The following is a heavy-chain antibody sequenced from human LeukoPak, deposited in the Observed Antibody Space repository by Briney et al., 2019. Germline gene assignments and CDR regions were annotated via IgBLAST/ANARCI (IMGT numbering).Heavy chain of an antibody. V-gene: IGHV4-61*01. CDR1: GGSVSSGSYY. CDR3: ARDQDLGLAVAGFDY. CDR2: IYYSGST. Sequence: SETLSPTCTVSGGSVSSGSYYWSWIRQPPGKGLEWIGYIYYSGSTNYNPSLKSRVTISVDTSKNQFSLKLSSVTAADTAVYYCARDQDLGLAVAGFDYWGQGTLVTVSS. J-gene: IGHJ4*02. D-gene: IGHD6-19*01.